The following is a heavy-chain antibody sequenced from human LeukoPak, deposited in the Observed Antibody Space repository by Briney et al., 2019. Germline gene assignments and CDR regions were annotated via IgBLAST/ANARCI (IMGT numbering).Heavy chain of an antibody. CDR2: INHSGST. V-gene: IGHV4-39*07. J-gene: IGHJ6*02. D-gene: IGHD2-2*01. CDR1: GGSISTSSYY. CDR3: AVPAAISYYYYGMDV. Sequence: SETLSLTCTVSGGSISTSSYYWGWIRQPPGKGLEWIGEINHSGSTNYNPSLKSRVTISVDTSKNQFSLKLSSVTAADTAVYYCAVPAAISYYYYGMDVWGQGTTVTVSS.